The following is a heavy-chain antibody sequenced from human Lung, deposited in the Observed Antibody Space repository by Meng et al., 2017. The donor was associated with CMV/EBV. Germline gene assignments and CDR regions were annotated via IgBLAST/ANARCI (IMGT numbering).Heavy chain of an antibody. CDR3: ARDFSLYRTSGVQ. D-gene: IGHD2-8*01. J-gene: IGHJ4*02. CDR1: GFTFSDYY. V-gene: IGHV3-11*05. Sequence: VQLVEFGGGLVKPGGSLRLSCTGSGFTFSDYYMSWIRQAPGKGLEWVSYISPTTGYTEYADSVKGRFTISRDNAKNSLFLQMNSLRSEDTAVYYCARDFSLYRTSGVQWGQGTLVTVS. CDR2: ISPTTGYT.